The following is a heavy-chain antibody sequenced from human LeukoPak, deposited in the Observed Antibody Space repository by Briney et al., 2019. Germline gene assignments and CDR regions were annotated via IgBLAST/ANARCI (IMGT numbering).Heavy chain of an antibody. D-gene: IGHD6-13*01. CDR1: GFTFSSYG. CDR3: ARGVPIAAAVSYYFDF. Sequence: EGSLRLSCAASGFTFSSYGMHWVRQAPGKGLEWEAFIWYDGSNKYYADSAKGRFTISRDNSKNTLYLQMNSLRAEDTAVYYCARGVPIAAAVSYYFDFWGQGTLVTVSS. V-gene: IGHV3-33*01. J-gene: IGHJ4*02. CDR2: IWYDGSNK.